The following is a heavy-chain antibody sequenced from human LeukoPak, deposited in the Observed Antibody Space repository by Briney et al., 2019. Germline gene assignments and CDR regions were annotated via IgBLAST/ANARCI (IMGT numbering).Heavy chain of an antibody. D-gene: IGHD6-13*01. CDR3: AKDATPYSSSWYLDY. V-gene: IGHV3-53*01. J-gene: IGHJ4*02. CDR2: IYSGGST. Sequence: PGGSLRLSCAASGFTVSSNYMSWVRQAPGKGLEWVSVIYSGGSTYYADSVKGRFTISRDNSKNTLYLQMNSLRAEDTAVYYCAKDATPYSSSWYLDYWGQGTLVTVSS. CDR1: GFTVSSNY.